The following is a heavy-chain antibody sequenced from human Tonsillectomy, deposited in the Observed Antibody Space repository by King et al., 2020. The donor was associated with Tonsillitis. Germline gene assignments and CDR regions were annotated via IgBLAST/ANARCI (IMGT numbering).Heavy chain of an antibody. CDR2: MNPNSGNT. CDR1: GYTFTTYD. CDR3: GRGNFISMVRGLTLEGFDY. J-gene: IGHJ4*02. Sequence: VQLVESGAEVKKPGASVKVSCKASGYTFTTYDINWVRQATGQGLEWMGWMNPNSGNTGYAQKFQGRVSMTRNTSITTAYMELSSLRSEDTAVYYCGRGNFISMVRGLTLEGFDYWGQGTLVTVSS. V-gene: IGHV1-8*01. D-gene: IGHD3-10*01.